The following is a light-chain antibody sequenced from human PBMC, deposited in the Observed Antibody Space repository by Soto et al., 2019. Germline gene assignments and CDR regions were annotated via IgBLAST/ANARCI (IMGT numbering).Light chain of an antibody. Sequence: QSVLTQPASVSGSPGQSITIPCTGTSSDIGGSDFVSWYQQHPGKAPKLVMSEVNNRPSGVSSRFSGSKSGNTASLTISGLQAEDEADYYCCSYTTTNTVVFGGGTKLTVL. J-gene: IGLJ2*01. CDR1: SSDIGGSDF. CDR3: CSYTTTNTVV. V-gene: IGLV2-14*01. CDR2: EVN.